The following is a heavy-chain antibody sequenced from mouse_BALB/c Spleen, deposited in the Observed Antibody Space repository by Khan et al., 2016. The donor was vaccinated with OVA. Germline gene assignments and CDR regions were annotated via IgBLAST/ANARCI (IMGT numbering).Heavy chain of an antibody. CDR1: GFTFSDAW. J-gene: IGHJ3*01. V-gene: IGHV6-6*01. CDR3: VKLLWFRREAYFSY. CDR2: IRDKANNHAT. Sequence: EVKLEESGGGLVQPGGSMKLSCAASGFTFSDAWMDWVRQSPEKGLEWVAEIRDKANNHATYYAESMKGRFTISRDDSKSSVYLQMHSLRAEDTGIYYCVKLLWFRREAYFSYWGQGTLVTVSA. D-gene: IGHD2-2*01.